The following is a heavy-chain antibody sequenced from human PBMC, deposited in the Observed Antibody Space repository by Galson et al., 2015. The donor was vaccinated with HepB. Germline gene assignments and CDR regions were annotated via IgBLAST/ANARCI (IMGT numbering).Heavy chain of an antibody. J-gene: IGHJ4*02. V-gene: IGHV1-46*03. Sequence: QSGAEVKKPGESLRISCKASGYTFTSYYMHWVRQAPGQGLEWMGIINPSGGSTSYAQKFQGRVTMTRDTSTSTVYMELSSLRSEDTAVYYCARELVIPHITMVRGVIKTTDYWGQGTLVTVSS. CDR1: GYTFTSYY. D-gene: IGHD3-10*01. CDR2: INPSGGST. CDR3: ARELVIPHITMVRGVIKTTDY.